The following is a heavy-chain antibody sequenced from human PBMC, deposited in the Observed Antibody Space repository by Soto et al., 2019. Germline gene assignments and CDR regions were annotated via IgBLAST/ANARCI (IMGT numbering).Heavy chain of an antibody. CDR1: GYTSIDYY. CDR3: ARPPGYISDWYYFDL. J-gene: IGHJ4*02. CDR2: ISPRSGGT. Sequence: ASVKVSCKASGYTSIDYYMHWVRQAPGQGFEWMGRISPRSGGTNYAQKFQGRVTMTWDTSLNTAYMELSSLISEDTAVYYCARPPGYISDWYYFDLWGQGTLVTVSS. V-gene: IGHV1-2*02. D-gene: IGHD3-9*01.